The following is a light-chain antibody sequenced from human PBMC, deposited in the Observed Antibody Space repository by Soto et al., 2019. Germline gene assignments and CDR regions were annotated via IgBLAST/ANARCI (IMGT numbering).Light chain of an antibody. V-gene: IGLV2-14*01. CDR1: SSDVGGYNY. Sequence: QSVLTQPASVSGSPRHSITISCTGTSSDVGGYNYVSWYQQHPGKAPKLMIYDVSNRPSGVSNRFSGSKSGNTASLTISGLQAEDEADYYCSSYTGSSTLLYVFGTGTKVTVL. CDR3: SSYTGSSTLLYV. J-gene: IGLJ1*01. CDR2: DVS.